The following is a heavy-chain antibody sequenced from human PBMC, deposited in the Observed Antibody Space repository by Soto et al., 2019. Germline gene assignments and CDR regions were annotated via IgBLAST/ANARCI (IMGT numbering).Heavy chain of an antibody. V-gene: IGHV1-69*01. CDR2: IIPIFGTA. D-gene: IGHD2-15*01. CDR1: GGTFSSYA. Sequence: QVQLVQSGAEVKKPGSSVKVSCKASGGTFSSYAISWVRQAPGQGLEWMGGIIPIFGTANYAQKFQGRVTITADESTSTAYMELSSLRSEDTAVYYCARSRGKVVGAATHYGMDVWGQGTTVTVSS. CDR3: ARSRGKVVGAATHYGMDV. J-gene: IGHJ6*02.